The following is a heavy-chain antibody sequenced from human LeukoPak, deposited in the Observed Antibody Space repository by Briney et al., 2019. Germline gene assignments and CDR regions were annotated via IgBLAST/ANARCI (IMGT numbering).Heavy chain of an antibody. D-gene: IGHD6-19*01. CDR2: IYYSGST. CDR3: ARAVSGRFDY. V-gene: IGHV4-59*08. CDR1: GGSFSGYY. J-gene: IGHJ4*02. Sequence: SETLSLTCAVYGGSFSGYYWSWIRQPPGKGLEWTGYIYYSGSTNYNPSLSSRVTISVDTSKNQFSLRLSSVTAADTAIYYCARAVSGRFDYWGQGTLVTVSS.